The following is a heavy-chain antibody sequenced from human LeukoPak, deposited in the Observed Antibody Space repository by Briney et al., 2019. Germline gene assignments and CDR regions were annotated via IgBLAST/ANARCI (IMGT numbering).Heavy chain of an antibody. J-gene: IGHJ4*02. V-gene: IGHV4-4*02. CDR1: GGSISSNNW. Sequence: SRTLSLTCAVSGGSISSNNWWSWVRQPPGKGLEWIGDIYHSGSINYTPSLKSRVSISVDKSKNQFSLKLSSVTAADTAVYYCARDSSGYFYLDFWGQGALVTVSS. CDR3: ARDSSGYFYLDF. D-gene: IGHD3-22*01. CDR2: IYHSGSI.